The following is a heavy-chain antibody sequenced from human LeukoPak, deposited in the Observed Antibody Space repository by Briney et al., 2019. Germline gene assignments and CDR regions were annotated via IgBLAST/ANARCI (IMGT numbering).Heavy chain of an antibody. CDR3: ARDSGSGWPIDY. V-gene: IGHV4-38-2*02. Sequence: PSETLSLTCAVSGYCISSGYYWGWIGQPPGKGLEWIGRIYHSGSTYYNPSLKSRVTISVDTSKNQFSLKLSSVTAADTAVYYCARDSGSGWPIDYWGQGTLVTVS. D-gene: IGHD6-19*01. J-gene: IGHJ4*02. CDR1: GYCISSGYY. CDR2: IYHSGST.